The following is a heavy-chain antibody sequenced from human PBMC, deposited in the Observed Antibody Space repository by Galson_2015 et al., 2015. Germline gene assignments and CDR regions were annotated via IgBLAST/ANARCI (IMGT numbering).Heavy chain of an antibody. Sequence: ETLSLTCTVSGGSISSRSYYWGWIRQPPGKGLEWIGSIYCSGSTYYNPSLKSRVTISVDTSKNQFSLKLSSVTAADTAVYYCARTGDIVVVVAANWFDPWGQGTLVTVSS. J-gene: IGHJ5*02. CDR1: GGSISSRSYY. CDR3: ARTGDIVVVVAANWFDP. V-gene: IGHV4-39*01. CDR2: IYCSGST. D-gene: IGHD2-15*01.